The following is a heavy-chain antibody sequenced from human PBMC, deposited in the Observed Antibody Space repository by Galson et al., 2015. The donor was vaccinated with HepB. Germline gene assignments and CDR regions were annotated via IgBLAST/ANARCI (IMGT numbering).Heavy chain of an antibody. CDR2: IYGGGDT. D-gene: IGHD6-19*01. Sequence: SLRLSCAASGLIVSNNYMTWVRQAPGKGLEWVSLIYGGGDTTYADSVRGRVTISRDISKSTLYVQMTSLTTEDTAVYYCASSSDPTRNWHFDLWGRGTLVIVSS. CDR1: GLIVSNNY. V-gene: IGHV3-66*02. J-gene: IGHJ2*01. CDR3: ASSSDPTRNWHFDL.